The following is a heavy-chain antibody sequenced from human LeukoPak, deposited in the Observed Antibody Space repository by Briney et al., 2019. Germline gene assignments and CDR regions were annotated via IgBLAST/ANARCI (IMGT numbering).Heavy chain of an antibody. D-gene: IGHD3-10*01. Sequence: PGGSLRLSCAASGFTFSSYGMHWVRQAPGKGLEWVAVIWYDGSNKYYADSVKGRLTISRDNSKNTLYLQMNSLRAEDTAVYYCARERITMVRGAQGADYYYMDVWGKGTTVTVSS. CDR3: ARERITMVRGAQGADYYYMDV. CDR2: IWYDGSNK. J-gene: IGHJ6*03. V-gene: IGHV3-33*01. CDR1: GFTFSSYG.